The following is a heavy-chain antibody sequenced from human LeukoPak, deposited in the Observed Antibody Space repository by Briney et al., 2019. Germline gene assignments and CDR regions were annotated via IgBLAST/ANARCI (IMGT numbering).Heavy chain of an antibody. Sequence: PSETLSLTCTVSGGSISSGDYYWSWIRQPPGKGLEYIGYISSSGSPYYSPSLKGRLTMSVYTSRTQFSLKLSSVTAADTAVYYCARFTSWFHFDYWGQGTLVTVSS. J-gene: IGHJ4*02. CDR2: ISSSGSP. D-gene: IGHD2-2*01. V-gene: IGHV4-30-4*01. CDR1: GGSISSGDYY. CDR3: ARFTSWFHFDY.